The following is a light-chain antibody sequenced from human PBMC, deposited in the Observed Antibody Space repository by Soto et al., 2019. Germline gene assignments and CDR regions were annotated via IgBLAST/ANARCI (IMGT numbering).Light chain of an antibody. CDR1: QSVLYSPNNKNY. CDR3: HQYASSPGT. Sequence: DIVMTQSPDSLALSLGERATINCKSSQSVLYSPNNKNYLAWYQQKPGQPPKLHLYWASMRESGVPDRFSGSASGTDFTLTISNLQAEDVAVYYCHQYASSPGTLGPGTKVEIK. CDR2: WAS. J-gene: IGKJ1*01. V-gene: IGKV4-1*01.